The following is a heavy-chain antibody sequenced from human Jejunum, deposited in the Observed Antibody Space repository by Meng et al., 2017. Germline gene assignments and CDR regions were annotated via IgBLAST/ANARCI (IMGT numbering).Heavy chain of an antibody. V-gene: IGHV4-4*02. J-gene: IGHJ4*02. CDR3: ARDRGCRDGYCFSGLLEF. D-gene: IGHD2-15*01. Sequence: QVQLQESVPGLVKPSGTLTLTCSVSGDSISSNNWWTWVRQPPGRGLEWIGESYHGGDTNYNPTLTSQVTISVDKSKNKNTLRLKSVTAADTDMDYCARDRGCRDGYCFSGLLEFWGQGILVTVSS. CDR1: GDSISSNNW. CDR2: SYHGGDT.